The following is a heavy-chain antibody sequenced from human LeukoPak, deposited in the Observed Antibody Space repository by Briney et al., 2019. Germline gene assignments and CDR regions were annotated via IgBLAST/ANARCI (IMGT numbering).Heavy chain of an antibody. V-gene: IGHV4-59*01. Sequence: SETLSLTCTVSGGSITSYYWSWIRQPPGKGLEWIGYIYYTGSTSYNPSLKSRVTMSLDASKNQFSLELNSVTPADTAVYYCARGGNYWPQWWFDPWGRGTLVSVSS. CDR1: GGSITSYY. J-gene: IGHJ5*02. D-gene: IGHD1-26*01. CDR2: IYYTGST. CDR3: ARGGNYWPQWWFDP.